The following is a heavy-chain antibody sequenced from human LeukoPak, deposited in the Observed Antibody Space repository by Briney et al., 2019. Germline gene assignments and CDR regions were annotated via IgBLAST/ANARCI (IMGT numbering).Heavy chain of an antibody. D-gene: IGHD6-13*01. CDR1: GYSFSTCW. V-gene: IGHV5-51*01. CDR3: ARRISSWYFDY. J-gene: IGHJ4*02. CDR2: IYPGDSDT. Sequence: GESLKISCKGSGYSFSTCWIGWVRQMPGKGLEWMGIIYPGDSDTRYSPSFRGQVTISVDKSISTAYLQWSSLEASDTAMYYCARRISSWYFDYWGQGTLVTVSS.